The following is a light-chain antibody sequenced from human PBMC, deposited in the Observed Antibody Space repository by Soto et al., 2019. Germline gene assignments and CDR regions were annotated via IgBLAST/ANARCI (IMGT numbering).Light chain of an antibody. CDR1: QSVSSY. CDR3: QQRGNWPPT. CDR2: DAS. V-gene: IGKV3-11*01. J-gene: IGKJ1*01. Sequence: EIVLTQSPATLSLSPGERATLSRRASQSVSSYLAWYQQKPGQAPRLLIYDASNRATGIPARFSGSGSGTDFTLTISSLEPEDFAVYYCQQRGNWPPTFGQGTKVEIK.